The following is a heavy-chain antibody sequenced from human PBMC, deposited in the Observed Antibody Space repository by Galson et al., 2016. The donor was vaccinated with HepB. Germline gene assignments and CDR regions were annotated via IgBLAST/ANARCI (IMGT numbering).Heavy chain of an antibody. CDR2: IDGEGHTT. J-gene: IGHJ4*02. CDR1: GPGFKGYG. Sequence: SLRLSCAVSGPGFKGYGMSWVRQAPGKGLQWVSDIDGEGHTTHHADSVKGRFSISRDNAKNSLLLQMNSLKDEDTATYYCVAEDFVHCGGGCSFWGQGTPVTVSS. CDR3: VAEDFVHCGGGCSF. D-gene: IGHD2-21*01. V-gene: IGHV3-48*02.